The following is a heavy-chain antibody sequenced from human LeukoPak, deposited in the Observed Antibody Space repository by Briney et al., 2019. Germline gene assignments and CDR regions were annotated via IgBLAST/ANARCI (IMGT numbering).Heavy chain of an antibody. CDR1: GFIFSNYG. Sequence: GRSLRLSCVASGFIFSNYGMHWVRQAAGKGLEGVAVIWHDGSNKYYADSLRGRFTISRDNSKNTLYLQMNSLRAEDTAVYHCVFYDFWSGYDTSDIWGQGTLVTVSS. CDR3: VFYDFWSGYDTSDI. V-gene: IGHV3-33*01. CDR2: IWHDGSNK. J-gene: IGHJ3*02. D-gene: IGHD3-3*01.